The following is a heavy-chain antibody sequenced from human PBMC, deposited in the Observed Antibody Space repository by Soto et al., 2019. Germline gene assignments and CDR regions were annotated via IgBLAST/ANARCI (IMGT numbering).Heavy chain of an antibody. D-gene: IGHD6-6*01. CDR2: IYYSGST. CDR1: GGSISSYY. J-gene: IGHJ6*02. CDR3: ARGSSSRAYYYYYGMDV. Sequence: TSETLSLTCTVSGGSISSYYWSWIRQPPGKGLEWIGYIYYSGSTNYNPSLKSRVTISVDTSKNQFSLKLSSVTAADTAVYYCARGSSSRAYYYYYGMDVWGQGTTVTVS. V-gene: IGHV4-59*01.